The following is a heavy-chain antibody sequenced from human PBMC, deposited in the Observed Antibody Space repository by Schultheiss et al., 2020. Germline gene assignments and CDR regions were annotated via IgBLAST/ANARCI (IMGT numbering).Heavy chain of an antibody. CDR1: GFSFDDYA. V-gene: IGHV3-9*01. CDR2: ISWNSGSL. J-gene: IGHJ6*03. Sequence: SLKISCTASGFSFDDYAMHWVRQAPGKGLEWVSGISWNSGSLGYADSVKGRFTISRDNAKNSLYLQMNSLRAEDTALYYCAKDSGVSVAGHYYYYYMDVWGKGTTVTVSS. CDR3: AKDSGVSVAGHYYYYYMDV. D-gene: IGHD6-19*01.